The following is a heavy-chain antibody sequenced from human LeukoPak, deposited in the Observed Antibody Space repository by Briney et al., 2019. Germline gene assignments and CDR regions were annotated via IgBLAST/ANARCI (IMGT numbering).Heavy chain of an antibody. CDR3: AKGRGAGWFDP. CDR2: ISGSGGNT. J-gene: IGHJ5*02. CDR1: GSTFSTYA. V-gene: IGHV3-23*01. Sequence: GGALRLSCAASGSTFSTYAMSWVRQAPGKGLEWVSTISGSGGNTYYADSVKGRFTISRDNSKNTLYLQMNSLRAEDTAVYYCAKGRGAGWFDPWGQGTLVTVSS. D-gene: IGHD5-12*01.